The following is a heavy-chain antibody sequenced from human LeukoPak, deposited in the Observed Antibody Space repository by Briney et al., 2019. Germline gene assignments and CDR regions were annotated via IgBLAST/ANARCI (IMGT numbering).Heavy chain of an antibody. CDR2: ISYDGSNK. CDR1: GFTFSTYW. D-gene: IGHD3-10*01. CDR3: ARGGDKAFDI. Sequence: GGSLRLSCSASGFTFSTYWMSWVRQAPGKGLEWVAIISYDGSNKYYADSVKGRFTISRDNSKNTLYLQMNSLRAEDTAVYYCARGGDKAFDIWGQGTMVTVSS. J-gene: IGHJ3*02. V-gene: IGHV3-30-3*01.